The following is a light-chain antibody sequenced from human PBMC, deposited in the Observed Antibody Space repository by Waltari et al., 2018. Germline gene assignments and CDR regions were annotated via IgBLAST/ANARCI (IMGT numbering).Light chain of an antibody. CDR1: SPQIGNNF. J-gene: IGLJ2*01. V-gene: IGLV1-51*01. CDR3: VTWDSNLSIVV. CDR2: DSY. Sequence: QSVLTQPPSVSAPPGQTVTISCSGSSPQIGNNFVSWYQQLPGTAPKLLIYDSYRRPLGVPDRFSAAKAGTSATLGVTGLQTGDEADYYCVTWDSNLSIVVFGGGTKLTVL.